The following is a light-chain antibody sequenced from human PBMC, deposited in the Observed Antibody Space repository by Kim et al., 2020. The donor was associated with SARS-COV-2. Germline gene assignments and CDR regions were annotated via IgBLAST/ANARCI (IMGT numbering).Light chain of an antibody. CDR1: QSISSW. CDR2: KAS. J-gene: IGKJ1*01. V-gene: IGKV1-5*03. CDR3: QQYNGRWT. Sequence: LSASVGDRVTITCRASQSISSWLAWYQQKPGKAPKVLIYKASSLESGVPSRFSGSGSGTEFTLTISSLQPDDFATYYCQQYNGRWTFGQGTKVDIK.